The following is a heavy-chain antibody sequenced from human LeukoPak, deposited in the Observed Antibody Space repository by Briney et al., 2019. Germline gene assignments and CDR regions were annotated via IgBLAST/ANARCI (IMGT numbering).Heavy chain of an antibody. CDR2: ISSGSTYI. CDR1: GFTFSSSS. Sequence: SGGSLRLSCAASGFTFSSSSINWVRQAPGKGLEWVSYISSGSTYIYYADSVKGRSTISRDNAKNSLYLQMNNLRVEDTAVYYCAREAAVETHWGQGTLVTVSS. D-gene: IGHD5-24*01. J-gene: IGHJ4*02. V-gene: IGHV3-21*01. CDR3: AREAAVETH.